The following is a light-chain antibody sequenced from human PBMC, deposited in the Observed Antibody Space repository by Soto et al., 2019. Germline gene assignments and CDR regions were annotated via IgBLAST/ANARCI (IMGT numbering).Light chain of an antibody. J-gene: IGKJ5*01. CDR3: QQRSSWPIT. CDR2: DAS. V-gene: IGKV3-11*01. CDR1: QSVTRY. Sequence: DIVLTQSPATLSLSPGERATLSCRASQSVTRYLAWYQQTPGQAPRLLIYDASSRATGFPARFSGSGFGTDFTLTISRLEPEDFAVYYCQQRSSWPITFGQGTRREIK.